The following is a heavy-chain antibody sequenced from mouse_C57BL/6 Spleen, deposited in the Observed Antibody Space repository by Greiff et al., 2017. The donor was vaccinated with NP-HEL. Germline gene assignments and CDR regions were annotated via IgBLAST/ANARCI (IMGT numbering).Heavy chain of an antibody. V-gene: IGHV1-26*01. CDR3: ARWYGSSFDY. Sequence: EVQLQQSGPELVKPGASVKISCKASGYTFTDYYMNWVKQSHGKSLEWIGDINPNNGGTSYNQKFKGKATLTVDKSSSTAYMELRSLTSEDSAVDYCARWYGSSFDYWGQGTTLTVSS. D-gene: IGHD1-1*01. CDR2: INPNNGGT. J-gene: IGHJ2*01. CDR1: GYTFTDYY.